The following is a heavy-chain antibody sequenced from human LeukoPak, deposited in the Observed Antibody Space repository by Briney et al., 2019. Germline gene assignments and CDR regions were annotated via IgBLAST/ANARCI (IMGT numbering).Heavy chain of an antibody. CDR3: ARGGIRGYSAFDNLDF. Sequence: SETLSLTCAVSGASINDFYWTWIRQPPGKGLEWIGYVHYGGSTNYNPSLKSRVSMSVDTSKNQFSLTLTSVTAADTAFYYCARGGIRGYSAFDNLDFWGLGTHVTVSS. J-gene: IGHJ4*02. CDR1: GASINDFY. V-gene: IGHV4-59*01. CDR2: VHYGGST. D-gene: IGHD5-12*01.